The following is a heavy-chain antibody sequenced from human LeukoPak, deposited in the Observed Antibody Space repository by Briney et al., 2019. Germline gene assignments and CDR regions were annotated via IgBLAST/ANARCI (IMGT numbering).Heavy chain of an antibody. CDR3: AKWEWELAYYYGMDA. CDR2: ISGSGGST. Sequence: PGGSLRLSCAASGFTFSSYAMSWVRQAPGKGLEWVSAISGSGGSTYYADSVRGRFTISRDNSKNTLYLQMNSLRAEDTAVYYCAKWEWELAYYYGMDAWGQGTTVTISS. D-gene: IGHD1-26*01. CDR1: GFTFSSYA. V-gene: IGHV3-23*01. J-gene: IGHJ6*02.